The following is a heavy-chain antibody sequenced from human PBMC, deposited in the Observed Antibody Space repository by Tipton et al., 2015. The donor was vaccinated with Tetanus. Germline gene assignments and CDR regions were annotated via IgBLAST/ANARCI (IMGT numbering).Heavy chain of an antibody. CDR2: INHSGST. CDR1: GGSFSGYY. V-gene: IGHV4-34*01. Sequence: TLSLTCAVYGGSFSGYYWSWIRQPPGKGLEWIGEINHSGSTNYNPSLKSRVTISVDTSKNQFSLKLSSVTAADTAVYYCARAPRTYYYDSSGYYGAFDIWGQGTMVTVSS. J-gene: IGHJ3*02. CDR3: ARAPRTYYYDSSGYYGAFDI. D-gene: IGHD3-22*01.